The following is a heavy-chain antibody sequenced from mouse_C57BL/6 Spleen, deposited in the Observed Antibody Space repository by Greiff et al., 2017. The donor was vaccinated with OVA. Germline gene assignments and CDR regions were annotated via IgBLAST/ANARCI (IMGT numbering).Heavy chain of an antibody. J-gene: IGHJ4*01. CDR2: IYPGDGDT. CDR3: ASRYGDYAMDY. CDR1: GYAFSSSW. D-gene: IGHD1-1*02. Sequence: QVQLQQSGPELVKPGASVKISCKASGYAFSSSWMNWVKQRPGKGLEWIGRIYPGDGDTNYNGKFKGKATLPADKSSSAVSVQLSSLTSEDSAVYFCASRYGDYAMDYWGQGTSVTVSS. V-gene: IGHV1-82*01.